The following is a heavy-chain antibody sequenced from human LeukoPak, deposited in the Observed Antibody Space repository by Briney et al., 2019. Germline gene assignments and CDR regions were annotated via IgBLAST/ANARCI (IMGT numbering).Heavy chain of an antibody. CDR1: GGSISSGDYY. Sequence: SETLSLTCTVSGGSISSGDYYWSWIRQPPGKGLEWIGYIYYSASTYYNPSLKSRVTISVDTSKNQFSLKLSSVTAADTAVYYCARVPRPYDYIWGSPFDYWGQGTLVTVSS. V-gene: IGHV4-30-4*01. J-gene: IGHJ4*02. CDR3: ARVPRPYDYIWGSPFDY. D-gene: IGHD3-16*01. CDR2: IYYSAST.